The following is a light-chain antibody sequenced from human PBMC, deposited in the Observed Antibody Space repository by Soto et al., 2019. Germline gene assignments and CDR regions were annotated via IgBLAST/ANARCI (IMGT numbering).Light chain of an antibody. CDR1: QSVTTQ. V-gene: IGKV3-11*01. CDR2: GAY. J-gene: IGKJ1*01. CDR3: QQRSNWPRT. Sequence: IVLTQSPGTLSLSPGERATLSCRASQSVTTQLAWYQQKPGQAHRLIIHGAYSRATGVQDRITGSGSGTDFTLTIRSLEPEDFAVYYCQQRSNWPRTFGQGTKVDIK.